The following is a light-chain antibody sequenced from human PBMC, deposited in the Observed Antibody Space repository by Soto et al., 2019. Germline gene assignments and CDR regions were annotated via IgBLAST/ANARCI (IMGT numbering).Light chain of an antibody. CDR3: SSYSSSSTLV. CDR1: KNDIGVYDF. Sequence: QSALTQPPSASGSPGQSVTISCTGTKNDIGVYDFVSWYQHHPGKAPRLIIYEVVQRPSGVPDRFSGSKSGNTASLTVSGLQAADEADYYCSSYSSSSTLVFGTGPKLTVL. CDR2: EVV. V-gene: IGLV2-8*01. J-gene: IGLJ1*01.